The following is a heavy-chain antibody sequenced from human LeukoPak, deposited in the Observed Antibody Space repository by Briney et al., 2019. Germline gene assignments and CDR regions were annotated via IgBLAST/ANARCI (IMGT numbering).Heavy chain of an antibody. J-gene: IGHJ3*02. D-gene: IGHD3-3*01. V-gene: IGHV1-2*02. CDR1: GYTFTGYY. CDR3: ARNTIFGVVTPDDAFDI. Sequence: ASVKVSCKASGYTFTGYYMHWVRQAPGQGLEWMGWINPNSGGTNYAQKFQGRVTMTRDKSIRTAYMELSRLTSDDTAVYYCARNTIFGVVTPDDAFDIWGQGTMVTVSS. CDR2: INPNSGGT.